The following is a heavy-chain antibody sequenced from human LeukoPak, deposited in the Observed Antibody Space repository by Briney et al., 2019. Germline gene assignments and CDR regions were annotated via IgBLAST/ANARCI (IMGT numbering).Heavy chain of an antibody. J-gene: IGHJ4*02. CDR2: INHSGST. Sequence: SETLSLTCAVYGGSFSGYYWSWIRQPPGKGLEWIGEINHSGSTNYNPSLKSRVTISVDKSKNQFSLKLSSVTAADTAVYYCARAHLSGYPYYWGQGTLVTVSS. CDR1: GGSFSGYY. CDR3: ARAHLSGYPYY. V-gene: IGHV4-34*01. D-gene: IGHD5-12*01.